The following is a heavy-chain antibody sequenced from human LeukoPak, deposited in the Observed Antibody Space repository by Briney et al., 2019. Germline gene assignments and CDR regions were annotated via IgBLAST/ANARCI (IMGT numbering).Heavy chain of an antibody. CDR3: ARDLLPTYYYDSSGYYSDAFDI. D-gene: IGHD3-22*01. V-gene: IGHV1-2*02. Sequence: ASVKVSCKASGYTFTGYYMHWVRQAPGQGLEWMGWINPNSGGTNYAQKFQGRVTMTRDTSISTAYMELSRLRSDDTAVYYCARDLLPTYYYDSSGYYSDAFDIWGQGTMVTVSS. J-gene: IGHJ3*02. CDR2: INPNSGGT. CDR1: GYTFTGYY.